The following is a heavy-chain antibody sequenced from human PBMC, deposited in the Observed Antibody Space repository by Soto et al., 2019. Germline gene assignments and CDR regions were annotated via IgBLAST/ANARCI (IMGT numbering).Heavy chain of an antibody. CDR2: IIPILGIA. V-gene: IGHV1-69*02. CDR1: GGTFSSYT. Sequence: SVKVSCKASGGTFSSYTISWVRQAPGQGLEWMGRIIPILGIANYAQKFHGRVTITADKSTSTAYVAMRSLRYEDTAVYYCARGLDTAMVPFDYWGQGTLVTVSS. CDR3: ARGLDTAMVPFDY. J-gene: IGHJ4*02. D-gene: IGHD5-18*01.